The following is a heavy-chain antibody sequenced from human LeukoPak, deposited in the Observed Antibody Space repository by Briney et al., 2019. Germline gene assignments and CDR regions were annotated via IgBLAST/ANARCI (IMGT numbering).Heavy chain of an antibody. CDR3: ARDPFDFWSGYYSYYFDY. V-gene: IGHV3-30*04. D-gene: IGHD3-3*01. CDR2: ISYDGSNK. Sequence: GGSLRLSCAASGFTFSSYAMHWVRQAPGKGLEWVAVISYDGSNKYYADSVKGRFTISRDNSKNTLYLQMNSLGAEDTAVYYCARDPFDFWSGYYSYYFDYWGQGTLVTVSS. CDR1: GFTFSSYA. J-gene: IGHJ4*02.